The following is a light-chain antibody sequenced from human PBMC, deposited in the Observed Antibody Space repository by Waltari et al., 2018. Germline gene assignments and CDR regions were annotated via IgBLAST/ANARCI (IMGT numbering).Light chain of an antibody. J-gene: IGKJ2*01. V-gene: IGKV3-20*01. CDR1: QSVHSQY. CDR3: QQYGSSPPYT. CDR2: GAS. Sequence: EIVLTQSPGTLSLSPGERATFSCRAGQSVHSQYLSWYQQKPGQAPRLLIYGASNRATGIPDRFSGSGSGTDFTLTISRLEPEDFAVYYCQQYGSSPPYTFGQGTKLEMK.